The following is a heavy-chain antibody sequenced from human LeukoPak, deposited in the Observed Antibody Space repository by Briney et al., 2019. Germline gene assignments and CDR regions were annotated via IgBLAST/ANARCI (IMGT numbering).Heavy chain of an antibody. CDR2: IYPGDSDT. D-gene: IGHD1-26*01. CDR3: ARIDPYSGSHRLLEY. V-gene: IGHV5-51*01. CDR1: GYSFTSYW. Sequence: GASLKISCKGSGYSFTSYWIGWVRQMPGKGLEWMGIIYPGDSDTRYSPSFQGQVTISADKSISTASLQWSSLKASATAMFSLARIDPYSGSHRLLEYWGQGTLVTVSS. J-gene: IGHJ4*01.